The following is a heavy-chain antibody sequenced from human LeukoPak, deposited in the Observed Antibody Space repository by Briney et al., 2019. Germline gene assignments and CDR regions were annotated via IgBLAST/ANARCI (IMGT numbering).Heavy chain of an antibody. J-gene: IGHJ6*04. CDR2: ISSSGSTI. CDR1: GFTFSDYY. Sequence: PGGSLRLSCAASGFTFSDYYMSWIRQAPGKGLERVSYISSSGSTIYYTDSVKGRFTISRDNAKNSLYLQMNSPRAEDTAAYYCAKRYYYGSGSSLDVWGKGTTVTVSS. D-gene: IGHD3-10*01. CDR3: AKRYYYGSGSSLDV. V-gene: IGHV3-11*01.